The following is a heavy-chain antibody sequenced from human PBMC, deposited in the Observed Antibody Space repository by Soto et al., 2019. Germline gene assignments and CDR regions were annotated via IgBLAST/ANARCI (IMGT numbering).Heavy chain of an antibody. V-gene: IGHV2-5*02. CDR2: IYWDGES. CDR3: AHRDSTGTTTYFDS. CDR1: GFSFTTTRMG. D-gene: IGHD1-1*01. J-gene: IGHJ4*02. Sequence: QITLKEAGPTLVKPTETLTLTCTFSGFSFTTTRMGVGWTRQAPGKALEWLAIIYWDGESRYNPLLRSRLTLPEDTSKNQVVLTMTNMDPKDTATYYCAHRDSTGTTTYFDSWGQGIPVTVAS.